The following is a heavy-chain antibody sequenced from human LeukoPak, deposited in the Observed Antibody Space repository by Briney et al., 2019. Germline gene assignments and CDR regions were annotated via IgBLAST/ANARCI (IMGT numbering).Heavy chain of an antibody. V-gene: IGHV1-2*06. D-gene: IGHD1-26*01. CDR1: GYTFTDYY. J-gene: IGHJ4*02. Sequence: ASVKVSCKASGYTFTDYYMHWVRQAPGQGLEWMGRINPKTGGTNHAQKFQGRVTMSRDTSISTAYMELSRLRSDDTAVYYCARQLELLGPYYFDYWGQGTLVTVSS. CDR3: ARQLELLGPYYFDY. CDR2: INPKTGGT.